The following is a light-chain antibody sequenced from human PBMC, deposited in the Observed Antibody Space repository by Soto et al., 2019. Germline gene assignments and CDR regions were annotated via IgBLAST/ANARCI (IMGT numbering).Light chain of an antibody. V-gene: IGLV2-14*01. CDR2: EVT. Sequence: QSALTQPASVSASPGQSITISCTGTSSDIGAYNYISWYQQHPGKAPKLMIYEVTNRPSGISSRFSGSRSGNTASLSISGLQAEDEADYYCSSFSSAIAFDFGTGTKVTVL. CDR1: SSDIGAYNY. CDR3: SSFSSAIAFD. J-gene: IGLJ1*01.